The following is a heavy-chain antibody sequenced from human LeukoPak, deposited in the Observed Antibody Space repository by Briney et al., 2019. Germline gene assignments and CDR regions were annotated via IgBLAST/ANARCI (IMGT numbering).Heavy chain of an antibody. CDR2: ISAYNGNT. J-gene: IGHJ3*02. CDR1: GYTFTSYG. Sequence: ASVKVSCKASGYTFTSYGITWVRQAPGQGLEWMGWISAYNGNTNYAQKVQGRVSMTTDTSTSTAYMELRSLRSDDTAVYYCVKTYYDSSGYSADAFDIWGQGTMVTVSS. D-gene: IGHD3-22*01. V-gene: IGHV1-18*01. CDR3: VKTYYDSSGYSADAFDI.